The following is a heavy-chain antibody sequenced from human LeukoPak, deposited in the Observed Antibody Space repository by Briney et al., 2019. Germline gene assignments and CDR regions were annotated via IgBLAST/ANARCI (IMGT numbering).Heavy chain of an antibody. CDR3: ARGTSTALDY. J-gene: IGHJ4*02. V-gene: IGHV3-74*01. Sequence: GGSLRLSCAASEFTFSSYWMHWVRQAPGKGLAWVPRINNDGRSASYADSVKGRFTISRDNTKNTLYLQMNSLRAEDTAVYFCARGTSTALDYWGQGTLVTVSS. CDR1: EFTFSSYW. CDR2: INNDGRSA. D-gene: IGHD5/OR15-5a*01.